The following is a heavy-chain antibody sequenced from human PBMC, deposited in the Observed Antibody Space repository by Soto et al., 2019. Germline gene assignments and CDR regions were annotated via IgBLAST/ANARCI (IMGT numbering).Heavy chain of an antibody. CDR3: AKDSSSTGAGSGGWLDP. CDR1: GFDFNTYG. V-gene: IGHV3-30*18. J-gene: IGHJ5*02. CDR2: ISFDGGNQ. D-gene: IGHD2-2*01. Sequence: QVQLVQSGGGVVQPGRSLRLSCAASGFDFNTYGLHWVRQAPGKGLEWVAGISFDGGNQYYADSVKGRFTISRDKSNNTLFLQMNSLGAEDTATYYCAKDSSSTGAGSGGWLDPWGQGTLVIVSS.